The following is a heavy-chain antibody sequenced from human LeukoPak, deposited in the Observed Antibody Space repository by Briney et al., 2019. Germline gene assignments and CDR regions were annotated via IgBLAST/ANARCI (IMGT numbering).Heavy chain of an antibody. CDR1: GITVGSSY. D-gene: IGHD6-19*01. V-gene: IGHV3-66*01. CDR2: IYSGGAT. Sequence: GGSLRLSCAASGITVGSSYMSWVRQAPGKGLEWVSAIYSGGATYYADSAKGRFTISRDNSKNTLYLQMNSLRVEDTAIYYCARAPSGWNFDCWGQGALVTVS. CDR3: ARAPSGWNFDC. J-gene: IGHJ4*02.